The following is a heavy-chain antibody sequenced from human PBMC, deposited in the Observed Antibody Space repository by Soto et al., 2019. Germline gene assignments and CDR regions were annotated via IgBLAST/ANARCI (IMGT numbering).Heavy chain of an antibody. V-gene: IGHV1-69*13. Sequence: SVKVSCKASGGTFSSYAISWVRQAPGQGLEWMGGIIPIFGTANYAQKFQGRVTITADESTSTAYMELSSLRSEDTAVYYCAREATVTTSVEYNWFDPWGQGTLVTVSS. CDR1: GGTFSSYA. CDR3: AREATVTTSVEYNWFDP. CDR2: IIPIFGTA. J-gene: IGHJ5*02. D-gene: IGHD4-17*01.